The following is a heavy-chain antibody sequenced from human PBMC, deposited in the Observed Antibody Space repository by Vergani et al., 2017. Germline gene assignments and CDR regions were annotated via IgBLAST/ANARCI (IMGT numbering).Heavy chain of an antibody. V-gene: IGHV4-38-2*01. CDR3: ARATWIQLSCWFDP. CDR2: IYHSGST. CDR1: GYSISSGYY. D-gene: IGHD5-18*01. Sequence: QVQLQESGPGLVKPSETLSLTCAVSGYSISSGYYWGWIRQPPGKGLEWIGSIYHSGSTSYNPSLKSRVTISVDTSKNQFSLKLSSVTAADTAVYYCARATWIQLSCWFDPWGQGTLVTVSS. J-gene: IGHJ5*02.